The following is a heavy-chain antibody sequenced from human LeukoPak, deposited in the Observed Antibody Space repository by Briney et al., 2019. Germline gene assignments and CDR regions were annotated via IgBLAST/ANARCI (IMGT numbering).Heavy chain of an antibody. CDR1: GDSISNYF. V-gene: IGHV4-4*09. J-gene: IGHJ6*03. CDR3: VRGLRDEDRYYSYYFMDV. CDR2: IHTSGDT. D-gene: IGHD3-16*01. Sequence: SETLSLTCSVSGDSISNYFWTWMRQPPGKGLEWIGYIHTSGDTNYVSSLKSRVTMSVDTSKNQFSLRLSSVTAADTAVYSCVRGLRDEDRYYSYYFMDVWGKGTTVTVSS.